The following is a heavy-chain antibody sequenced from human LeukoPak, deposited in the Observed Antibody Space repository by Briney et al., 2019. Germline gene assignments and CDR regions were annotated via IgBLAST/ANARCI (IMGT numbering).Heavy chain of an antibody. Sequence: ASVKVSCKASGYTFTSYHMHWVRQAPGQGLEWMGIINPSGGSTSYAQKFQGRVTITTDESTSTAYMELSSLRSEDTAVYYCARVTLAGIGTYYFDYWGQGTLVTVSS. D-gene: IGHD6-13*01. CDR3: ARVTLAGIGTYYFDY. CDR1: GYTFTSYH. V-gene: IGHV1-46*01. J-gene: IGHJ4*02. CDR2: INPSGGST.